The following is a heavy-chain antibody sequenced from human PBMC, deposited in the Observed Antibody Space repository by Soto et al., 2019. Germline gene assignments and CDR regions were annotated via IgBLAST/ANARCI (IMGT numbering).Heavy chain of an antibody. CDR2: IYYSGST. J-gene: IGHJ6*02. CDR3: ARRGYGAGFPYYYGMDV. D-gene: IGHD3-10*01. CDR1: GGSMSSYY. Sequence: QVQLQESGPGLVKPSETLSLTCTVSGGSMSSYYWSWIRQPPGKGLEWIGYIYYSGSTNYNPSLKSRVPMSVHTRKNPFALNLSSVTAADTAVYYCARRGYGAGFPYYYGMDVWGQGTTVTVSS. V-gene: IGHV4-59*01.